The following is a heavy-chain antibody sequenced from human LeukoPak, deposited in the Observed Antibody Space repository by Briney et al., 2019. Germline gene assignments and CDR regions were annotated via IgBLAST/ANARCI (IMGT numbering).Heavy chain of an antibody. D-gene: IGHD3-10*01. J-gene: IGHJ4*02. CDR2: ISKSCSYK. Sequence: GGSLRLSYAASGFTFSSYSMNWVRQAPGKGLEWVSSISKSCSYKYYADSVKGRFTISRDNAKNSLYLQMNSLRAEDTAVYYCARGGSGSYKGTDFDYWGQGTLVTVSS. CDR3: ARGGSGSYKGTDFDY. CDR1: GFTFSSYS. V-gene: IGHV3-21*01.